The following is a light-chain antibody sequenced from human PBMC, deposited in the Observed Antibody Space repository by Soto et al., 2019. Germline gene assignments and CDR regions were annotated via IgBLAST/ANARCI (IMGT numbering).Light chain of an antibody. J-gene: IGLJ3*02. CDR1: SSNIGNNY. Sequence: QSVLTQPPSASGTPGQRVTLSCSGSSSNIGNNYVYWYQQIPGTAPKLLIYTDTHRPSGVPDRFSGSKSGTSASLAISGLRSEDEADYYCASWDDRLNGPVFGGGTKVTVL. CDR3: ASWDDRLNGPV. CDR2: TDT. V-gene: IGLV1-47*02.